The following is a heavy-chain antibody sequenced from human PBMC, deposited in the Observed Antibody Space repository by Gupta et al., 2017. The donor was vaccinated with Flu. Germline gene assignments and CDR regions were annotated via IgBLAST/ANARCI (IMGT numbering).Heavy chain of an antibody. D-gene: IGHD3-9*01. CDR1: TDW. CDR2: IKHDGSEK. J-gene: IGHJ4*02. Sequence: TDWMSLVRQAPGKGLEWVANIKHDGSEKYYVDSVKGRFTISRDNAKNSLYLQMNSLTAEDTALYYCVRDNRYFDWAPSGYWGQGTLVTVSS. CDR3: VRDNRYFDWAPSGY. V-gene: IGHV3-7*01.